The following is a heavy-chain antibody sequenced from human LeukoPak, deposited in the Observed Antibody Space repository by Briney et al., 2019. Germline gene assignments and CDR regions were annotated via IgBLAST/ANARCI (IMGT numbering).Heavy chain of an antibody. CDR2: IYSSGST. D-gene: IGHD6-19*01. J-gene: IGHJ4*02. V-gene: IGHV4-61*01. Sequence: SETLSLTCTVSGGSISTTNYYWGWIRQPPGKGLEWIGYIYSSGSTNYDPSLKSRVTISVDTSKNQFSLRLNSVTAADTALYYCAREAVTGASYFDYWGQGTLVTVSS. CDR1: GGSISTTNYY. CDR3: AREAVTGASYFDY.